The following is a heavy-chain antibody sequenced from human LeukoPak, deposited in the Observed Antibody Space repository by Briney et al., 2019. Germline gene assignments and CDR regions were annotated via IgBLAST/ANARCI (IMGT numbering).Heavy chain of an antibody. CDR2: IIPIFGTA. CDR3: ARDGSGPYYGMDV. V-gene: IGHV1-69*06. CDR1: GGTFSSYA. D-gene: IGHD3-10*01. J-gene: IGHJ6*04. Sequence: ASVKVSCKASGGTFSSYAISWVRQAPGQGLEWKGGIIPIFGTANYAQKFQGRVTITADKSTSTAYMELSSLRSEDTAVYYCARDGSGPYYGMDVWGKGTTVTVSS.